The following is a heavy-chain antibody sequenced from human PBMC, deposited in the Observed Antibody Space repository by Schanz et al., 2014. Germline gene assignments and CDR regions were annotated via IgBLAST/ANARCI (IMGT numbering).Heavy chain of an antibody. J-gene: IGHJ4*02. D-gene: IGHD1-1*01. V-gene: IGHV3-21*04. CDR3: AKIERNED. CDR2: ISYGTSYI. Sequence: VQVVQSGGGLVKPGGSLRLSCAASGFNFSSYSLNWVRQAPGKGLEWVSSISYGTSYIYYAESVKGRFTISRDNAKNSLYLQMNSLRAEDTAVYFCAKIERNEDWGQGTLVTVSS. CDR1: GFNFSSYS.